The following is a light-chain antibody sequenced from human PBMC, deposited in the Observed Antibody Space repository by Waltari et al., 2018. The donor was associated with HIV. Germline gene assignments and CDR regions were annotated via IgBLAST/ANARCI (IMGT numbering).Light chain of an antibody. Sequence: IVLTQSPGTLSLSPGERATLSCRTSQRVYSSDVAWYQPRRGQAPRLLIFGTSSRATDIPDRFSGSGFGTRFTLTITRLDPEDFAVYFCQYYGSSPITFGQGTRLEI. CDR1: QRVYSSD. CDR2: GTS. CDR3: QYYGSSPIT. J-gene: IGKJ5*01. V-gene: IGKV3-20*01.